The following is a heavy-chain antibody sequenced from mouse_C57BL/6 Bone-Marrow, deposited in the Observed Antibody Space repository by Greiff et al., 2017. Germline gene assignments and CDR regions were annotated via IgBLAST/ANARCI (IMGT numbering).Heavy chain of an antibody. J-gene: IGHJ3*01. D-gene: IGHD1-1*01. CDR1: GYTFTGYW. V-gene: IGHV1-9*01. CDR3: ATGFITTVAEFAY. Sequence: QVQLKESGAELMKPGASVKLSCKAPGYTFTGYWIEWVKQRPGHGLEWIGEILTGSGSTKYNEKFKGKATFTADTSSNTAYMQLSSLTPADSAIYYCATGFITTVAEFAYWGQGTLVTVSA. CDR2: ILTGSGST.